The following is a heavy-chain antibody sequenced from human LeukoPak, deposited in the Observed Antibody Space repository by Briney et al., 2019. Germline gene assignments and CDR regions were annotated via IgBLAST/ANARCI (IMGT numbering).Heavy chain of an antibody. J-gene: IGHJ4*02. D-gene: IGHD2-2*01. CDR2: MNPNSGNT. Sequence: ASVKVSCKASGYTFTSYDINWVRQATGQGLEWMGWMNPNSGNTGYAQKFQGRVTMTRDTSTSTVYMELSSLRSEDTAVYYCARAGDCSSTSCYGFDYWGQGTLVTVSS. CDR3: ARAGDCSSTSCYGFDY. V-gene: IGHV1-8*01. CDR1: GYTFTSYD.